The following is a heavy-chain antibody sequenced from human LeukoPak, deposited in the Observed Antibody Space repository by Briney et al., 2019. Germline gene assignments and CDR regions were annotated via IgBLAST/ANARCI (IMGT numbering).Heavy chain of an antibody. CDR3: ARFIVVVPAAIPAPDY. CDR2: INWNGGST. J-gene: IGHJ4*02. Sequence: PGGSLRLSCAASGFTFDDYGMSWVRQAPGKGLEWGSGINWNGGSTGYADSVKGRFTISRDNAKNSLYLQMNSLRAEDTALYYCARFIVVVPAAIPAPDYWGQGTLVSVSS. V-gene: IGHV3-20*04. CDR1: GFTFDDYG. D-gene: IGHD2-2*01.